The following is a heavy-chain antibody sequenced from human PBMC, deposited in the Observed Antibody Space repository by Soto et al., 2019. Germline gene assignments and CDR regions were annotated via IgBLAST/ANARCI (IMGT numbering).Heavy chain of an antibody. CDR3: ARSYSGYDPTWFDP. V-gene: IGHV4-39*01. J-gene: IGHJ5*02. Sequence: SETLSLTCTVSGGSISSSSYYWGWIRQPPGKGLEWIGSIYYSGSTYYNPSLKSRVTISVDTSKNQFSLKLSSVTAADTAVYYCARSYSGYDPTWFDPWGQGTLVTVSS. CDR2: IYYSGST. CDR1: GGSISSSSYY. D-gene: IGHD5-12*01.